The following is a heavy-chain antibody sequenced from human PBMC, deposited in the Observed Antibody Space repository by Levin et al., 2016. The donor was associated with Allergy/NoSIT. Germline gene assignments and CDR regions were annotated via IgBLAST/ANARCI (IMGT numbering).Heavy chain of an antibody. Sequence: SETLSLTCTVSSGSITNRSYYWGWIRQPPGKGLEWIGSVFYSGTSYYSPSLKSRVTLSVDTSKDQFSLRLSSVTAADTAVYYCTRQGGNSGSYTDGFDIWGQGTMVTVSS. CDR3: TRQGGNSGSYTDGFDI. CDR2: VFYSGTS. D-gene: IGHD1-26*01. V-gene: IGHV4-39*01. CDR1: SGSITNRSYY. J-gene: IGHJ3*02.